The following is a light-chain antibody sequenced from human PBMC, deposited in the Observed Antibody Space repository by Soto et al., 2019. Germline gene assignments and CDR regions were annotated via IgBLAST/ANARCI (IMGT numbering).Light chain of an antibody. J-gene: IGKJ2*01. V-gene: IGKV3-20*01. CDR1: QSIDSRY. CDR3: QQYHASSYT. Sequence: IVLTQSPGTLSLYTGERATLSCSARQSIDSRYLAWYQQKPGQAHRLLIYATSSRSTGIPDRFSGSGSGTDFTLTISRLEPEDFAVFYCQQYHASSYTFGQGTKLEIK. CDR2: ATS.